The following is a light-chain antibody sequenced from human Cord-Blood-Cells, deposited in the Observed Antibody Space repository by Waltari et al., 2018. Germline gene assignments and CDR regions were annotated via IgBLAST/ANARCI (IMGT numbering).Light chain of an antibody. J-gene: IGKJ2*01. CDR1: QSVSRN. V-gene: IGKV3-15*01. CDR3: QQYNNLLT. CDR2: GAS. Sequence: EIVMTQSPATLSVSPGERSTLSGKASQSVSRNLAWYQQKPGQAPRLLLYGASTRATGIPARFSGSGSGTEFTLTISSLQSEYFAVYYCQQYNNLLTFGQGTKLEIK.